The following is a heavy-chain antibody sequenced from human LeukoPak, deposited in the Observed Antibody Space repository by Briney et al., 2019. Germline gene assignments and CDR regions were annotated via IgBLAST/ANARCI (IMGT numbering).Heavy chain of an antibody. J-gene: IGHJ4*02. D-gene: IGHD5-24*01. CDR3: ARRDGYNTFYFEY. CDR1: GFTFDDYA. CDR2: ISWNSGSI. Sequence: GGSLRLSCAASGFTFDDYAMHWVRQAPGKGLEWVSGISWNSGSIGYADSVKGRFTISRDNAKNSLYLQMNSLRAEDTAVYYCARRDGYNTFYFEYWGQGTLVTVSS. V-gene: IGHV3-9*01.